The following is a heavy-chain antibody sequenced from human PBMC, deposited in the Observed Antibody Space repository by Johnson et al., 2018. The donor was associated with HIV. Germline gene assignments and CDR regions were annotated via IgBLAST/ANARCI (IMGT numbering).Heavy chain of an antibody. Sequence: QVQLVESGGGLVQPGGSLRLSCAASGFAFSDYSLAWIRQAPGKGLEWVAFISSGSNTIYYADSVKGRFTISRDNAKNSLYLQMNSLRVEDTAGYHCAKDRYSRSWYGSGFDIWGQGTMVTVSS. CDR1: GFAFSDYS. D-gene: IGHD6-13*01. CDR3: AKDRYSRSWYGSGFDI. CDR2: ISSGSNTI. V-gene: IGHV3-11*04. J-gene: IGHJ3*02.